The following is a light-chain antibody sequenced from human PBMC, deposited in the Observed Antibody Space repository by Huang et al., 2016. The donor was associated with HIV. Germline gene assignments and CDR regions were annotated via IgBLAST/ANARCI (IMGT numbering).Light chain of an antibody. J-gene: IGKJ4*01. V-gene: IGKV3-15*01. Sequence: EIVMTPSPDTLSVSPGKRGTLSCRASQRIGRNLAWYQQKPGRTPRLLISGASTRAAVIPVRFSGSGSGTDFALNISSLQSEDFAVYYCQQYNNWPLTFGGGTKVEIK. CDR3: QQYNNWPLT. CDR1: QRIGRN. CDR2: GAS.